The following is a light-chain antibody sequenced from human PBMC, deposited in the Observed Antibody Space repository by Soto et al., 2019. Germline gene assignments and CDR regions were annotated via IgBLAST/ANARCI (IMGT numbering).Light chain of an antibody. CDR2: GAS. CDR1: QTVSSSY. J-gene: IGKJ2*02. CDR3: PQYGSSPGT. V-gene: IGKV3-20*01. Sequence: ENVLTQSPGTLSLSPGERATLSCRASQTVSSSYLAWYQQRPGQAPRLLIYGASSRATDTPDRFSVSGYGKDITLTISRLEPEDLAMYYCPQYGSSPGTFGQETKLEIK.